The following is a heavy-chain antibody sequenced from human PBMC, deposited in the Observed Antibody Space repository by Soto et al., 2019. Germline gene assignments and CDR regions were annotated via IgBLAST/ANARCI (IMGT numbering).Heavy chain of an antibody. Sequence: QVQLQQWGAGPLRPLETLSLTCGVSGGSFSGYYWAWIRQSPGKGLEWIGEINDRGSINYNPYLKSRVSISVDTSKNHYSLKLRSVTAADTAVYYCARESHDILTGPPWVWYFDLWGRCTLVTVSS. CDR3: ARESHDILTGPPWVWYFDL. CDR1: GGSFSGYY. J-gene: IGHJ2*01. CDR2: INDRGSI. V-gene: IGHV4-34*01. D-gene: IGHD3-9*01.